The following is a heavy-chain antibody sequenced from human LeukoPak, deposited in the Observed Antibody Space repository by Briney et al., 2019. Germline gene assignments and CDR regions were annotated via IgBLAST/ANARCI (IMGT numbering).Heavy chain of an antibody. V-gene: IGHV3-23*01. CDR3: ARDRHNFDY. CDR2: IGAGGTFT. J-gene: IGHJ4*02. Sequence: GPSLRLSCTASGFTFSSYAMNWVGQAPGKGLEWVSGIGAGGTFTYYADSVKGRFTISRDNSRNTLYLQMNSLRADDTAVYYCARDRHNFDYWGQGTLVTVSS. CDR1: GFTFSSYA.